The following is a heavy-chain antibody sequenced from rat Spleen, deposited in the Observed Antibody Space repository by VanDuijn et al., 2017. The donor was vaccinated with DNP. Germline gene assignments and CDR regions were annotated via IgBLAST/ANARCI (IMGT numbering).Heavy chain of an antibody. J-gene: IGHJ3*01. CDR2: IANSGGAT. V-gene: IGHV5-31*01. CDR1: GITFSNYW. D-gene: IGHD1-9*01. Sequence: EVQLVESGGGLVQPGRSLKLSCIVSGITFSNYWMTWIRQAPGKGLEWVASIANSGGATSYPASVKGRFPISRDNAKSTLYLQMNSLRSEDTATYYCTTHGYNSDEFTYWGQGTLVTVSS. CDR3: TTHGYNSDEFTY.